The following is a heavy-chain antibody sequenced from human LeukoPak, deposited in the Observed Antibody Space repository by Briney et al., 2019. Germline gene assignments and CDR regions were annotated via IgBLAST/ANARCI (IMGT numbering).Heavy chain of an antibody. CDR3: ARGPVCTSTSCYTFDY. J-gene: IGHJ4*02. D-gene: IGHD2-2*02. CDR1: GGSISSGGYY. CDR2: AYYTGTT. V-gene: IGHV4-31*03. Sequence: NPSETLSLTCTVSGGSISSGGYYWAWIRQHPGKGLEWIGYAYYTGTTFYNPSLKSRVAISVDTSKNQFSLKLNSVTAADTAVYYCARGPVCTSTSCYTFDYWGRGTLVSASS.